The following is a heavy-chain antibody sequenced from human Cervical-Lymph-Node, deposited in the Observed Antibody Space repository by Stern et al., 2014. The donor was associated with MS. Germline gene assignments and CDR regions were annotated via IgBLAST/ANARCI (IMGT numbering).Heavy chain of an antibody. J-gene: IGHJ6*02. CDR1: GVTTSTYW. Sequence: EVQLVESGGGLVQPGGSLRLSCVASGVTTSTYWMHWVRQAPGKGLGWVSRMNSDGSSINYADSVKGRFTISRDNGKNTLYLQMNSLRAEDTAVYYCSRDKSPDRRYYSYGMDVWGQGTTVTVSS. CDR2: MNSDGSSI. V-gene: IGHV3-74*01. CDR3: SRDKSPDRRYYSYGMDV.